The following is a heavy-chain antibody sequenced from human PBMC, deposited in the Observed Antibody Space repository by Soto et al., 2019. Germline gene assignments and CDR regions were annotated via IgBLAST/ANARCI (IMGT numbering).Heavy chain of an antibody. CDR1: GGSIRSNIYY. J-gene: IGHJ4*02. CDR3: ARQHYYDSSGYYTWD. Sequence: QLQLQESGPGLVKSSETLSLTCSVSGGSIRSNIYYWGWIRQPPGKGLEWIATVHYSGSTYYTPSLNXRXTXAADTSNTQFSLRLNSVTAADTAVYYCARQHYYDSSGYYTWDWGQGTLVTVSS. CDR2: VHYSGST. D-gene: IGHD3-22*01. V-gene: IGHV4-39*01.